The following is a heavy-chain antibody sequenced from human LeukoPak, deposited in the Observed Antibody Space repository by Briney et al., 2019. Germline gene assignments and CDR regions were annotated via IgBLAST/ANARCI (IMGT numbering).Heavy chain of an antibody. D-gene: IGHD6-6*01. V-gene: IGHV3-30-3*01. Sequence: GGSLRLSCAASGFTFSSYAMHWVRQAPGKGLEWVAVISYDGSNKYYADSVKGRFTISRDNSKNTLYLQMNSLRAEDTAVYYCARLPPSGYSSSPLDYWGQGTLVTVSS. CDR2: ISYDGSNK. CDR1: GFTFSSYA. CDR3: ARLPPSGYSSSPLDY. J-gene: IGHJ4*02.